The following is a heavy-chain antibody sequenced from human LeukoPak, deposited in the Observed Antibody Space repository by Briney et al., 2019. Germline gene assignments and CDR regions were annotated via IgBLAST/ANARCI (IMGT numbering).Heavy chain of an antibody. CDR2: INPSGGST. Sequence: GASVKVSCKASGYTFTSNYIHWVRQAPGQGLEWMGIINPSGGSTSHAQKFQGRVTMTRDTPTSTVYMELSSLTSEDTAVYYCARDDNGSYSHFDLWGRGTLVTVSS. V-gene: IGHV1-46*01. CDR1: GYTFTSNY. J-gene: IGHJ2*01. D-gene: IGHD1-26*01. CDR3: ARDDNGSYSHFDL.